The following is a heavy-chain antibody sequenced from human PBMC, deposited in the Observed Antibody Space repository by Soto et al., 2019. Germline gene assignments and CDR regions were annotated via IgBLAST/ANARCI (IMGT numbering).Heavy chain of an antibody. CDR2: IYYSGST. J-gene: IGHJ2*01. V-gene: IGHV4-31*03. D-gene: IGHD2-21*02. CDR3: ARADCGGDCYVYWYFDL. CDR1: GGSISSGGYY. Sequence: QVQLQESGPGLVKPSQTLSLTCTVSGGSISSGGYYWSWIRQHPGKGLEWIGYIYYSGSTYYNPSLESRVTISVDASKNQFSLKLSSVTAADTAVYYCARADCGGDCYVYWYFDLWGRGTLVTVSS.